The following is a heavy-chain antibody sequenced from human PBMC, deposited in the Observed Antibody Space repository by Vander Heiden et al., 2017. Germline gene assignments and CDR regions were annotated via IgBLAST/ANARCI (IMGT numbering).Heavy chain of an antibody. V-gene: IGHV2-5*01. CDR1: GFSLTSTGVG. D-gene: IGHD3-9*01. J-gene: IGHJ5*02. Sequence: QITLTESGPTVVKPTQTLTLTCPFSGFSLTSTGVGVRWIRQPPGKALEWLAVIYQNDDDYYSPSLKTRLTITKDPSKNQVVLTMTNMHPVDTATYFCAYTLNFDWSFTNWFDPWGPGTLVTVSS. CDR2: IYQNDDD. CDR3: AYTLNFDWSFTNWFDP.